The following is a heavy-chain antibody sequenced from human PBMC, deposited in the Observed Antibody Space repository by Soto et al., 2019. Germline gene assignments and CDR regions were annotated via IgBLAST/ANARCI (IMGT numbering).Heavy chain of an antibody. CDR3: ARMLWFGELFPWRYFDS. J-gene: IGHJ4*02. Sequence: ASVEVFCKASGDTFTSYGISWVRQAPGKGLEWMGWISAYNGNTNYAQKLQGRVTMTTGTSTSTAYMELRSLRSDDTAVYYCARMLWFGELFPWRYFDSWGQGTMVTVSS. CDR1: GDTFTSYG. CDR2: ISAYNGNT. D-gene: IGHD3-10*01. V-gene: IGHV1-18*01.